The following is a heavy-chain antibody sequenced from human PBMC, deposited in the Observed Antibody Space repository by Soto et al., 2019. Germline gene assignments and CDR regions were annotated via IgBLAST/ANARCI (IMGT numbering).Heavy chain of an antibody. Sequence: GGSLRLSCAASGFTFSSYGMHWVRQAPGKGLEWVAVIWYDGSNKYYADSVKGRFTISRDNSKNTLYLQMNSLRAEDTAVYYCARDPYRSGSPDYWGQGTLVTVSS. CDR2: IWYDGSNK. D-gene: IGHD3-10*01. J-gene: IGHJ4*02. V-gene: IGHV3-33*01. CDR3: ARDPYRSGSPDY. CDR1: GFTFSSYG.